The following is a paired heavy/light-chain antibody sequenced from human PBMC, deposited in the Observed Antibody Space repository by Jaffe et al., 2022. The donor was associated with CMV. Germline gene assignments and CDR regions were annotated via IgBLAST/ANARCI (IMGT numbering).Heavy chain of an antibody. CDR1: GYSFTSYW. CDR3: ARHGGPYYDYVWGSWDWFDP. Sequence: EVQLVQSGAEVKKPGESLRISCKGSGYSFTSYWISWVRQMPGKGLEWMGRIDPSDSYTNYSPSFQGHVTISADKSISTAYLQWSSLKASDTAMYYCARHGGPYYDYVWGSWDWFDPWGQGTLVTVSS. D-gene: IGHD3-16*01. J-gene: IGHJ5*02. V-gene: IGHV5-10-1*03. CDR2: IDPSDSYT.
Light chain of an antibody. CDR3: QQYYSTPNT. J-gene: IGKJ2*01. V-gene: IGKV4-1*01. CDR2: WAS. CDR1: QSVLYSSNNKNY. Sequence: DIVMTQSPDSLAVSLGERATINCKSSQSVLYSSNNKNYLAWYQQKPGQPPKLLIYWASTRESGVPDRFSGSGSGTDFTLTISSLQAEDVAVYYCQQYYSTPNTFGQGTKLEIK.